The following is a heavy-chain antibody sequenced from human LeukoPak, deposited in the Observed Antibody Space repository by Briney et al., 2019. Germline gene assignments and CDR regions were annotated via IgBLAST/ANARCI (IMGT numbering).Heavy chain of an antibody. CDR1: GGSISSSSYY. CDR3: ARLGGVWGSIKGYFDY. D-gene: IGHD3-16*01. V-gene: IGHV4-39*01. CDR2: IYYSGTT. J-gene: IGHJ4*02. Sequence: SETLSLTCTVSGGSISSSSYYWGWIRQPPGKGLEWIGIIYYSGTTFYNPTLKSRITISVDTSKNQFSLRLSSVTAADTAVYFCARLGGVWGSIKGYFDYWGQGTLVTVSS.